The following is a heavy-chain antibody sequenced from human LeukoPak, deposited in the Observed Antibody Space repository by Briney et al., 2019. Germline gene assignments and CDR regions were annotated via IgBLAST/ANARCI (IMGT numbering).Heavy chain of an antibody. Sequence: GGSLRLSCAASGFTFSTYSMNWVRQAPGKGLEWVSYISSSSSTIYYADFVKGRFTISRDNAKNSLYLQMNSLRAEDTAVYYCARGSTYYDSSGQVPFDYWGQGTLVTVSS. D-gene: IGHD3-22*01. V-gene: IGHV3-48*01. J-gene: IGHJ4*02. CDR2: ISSSSSTI. CDR3: ARGSTYYDSSGQVPFDY. CDR1: GFTFSTYS.